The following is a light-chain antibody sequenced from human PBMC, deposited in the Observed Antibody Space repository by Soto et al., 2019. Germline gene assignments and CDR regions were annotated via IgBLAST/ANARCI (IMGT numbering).Light chain of an antibody. CDR1: QSIDSAY. V-gene: IGKV3-20*01. Sequence: EIVLTQSPGTLSLSPGERATFSCRASQSIDSAYLAWYQQKPGQAPRLLIYATSSRATGIPDRFSGSGSGTDFTLTISRLEPEDFAVYFCQQYDTSPRTVGQGTKGVIK. J-gene: IGKJ1*01. CDR3: QQYDTSPRT. CDR2: ATS.